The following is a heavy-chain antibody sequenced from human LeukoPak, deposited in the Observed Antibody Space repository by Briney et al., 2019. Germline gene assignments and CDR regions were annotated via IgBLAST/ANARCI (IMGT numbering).Heavy chain of an antibody. CDR2: INWNSGSI. CDR3: AKDLIRDTGILIPSH. Sequence: GGSLRLSCGASGFTFDDYAMHWVRQAPGKGLEWVSGINWNSGSIAYADSVKGRFTISRDNAENSLYLQMNSLTVEDTALYYCAKDLIRDTGILIPSHWGQGTQVTVSS. J-gene: IGHJ4*02. D-gene: IGHD3-16*02. CDR1: GFTFDDYA. V-gene: IGHV3-9*01.